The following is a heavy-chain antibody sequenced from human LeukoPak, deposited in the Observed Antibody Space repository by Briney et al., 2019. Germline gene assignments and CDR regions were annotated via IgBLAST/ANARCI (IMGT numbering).Heavy chain of an antibody. Sequence: GASVKVSCKASGYTFTSYYIHWVRQAPGQGLEWMGIINPSGGSTSYAQKFQGRVTMTRDTSTSTVYMELSSLRSEDTAVYYCARGYCSGGSCRNWFDPWGQGTLVTVSS. J-gene: IGHJ5*02. CDR1: GYTFTSYY. V-gene: IGHV1-46*01. D-gene: IGHD2-15*01. CDR3: ARGYCSGGSCRNWFDP. CDR2: INPSGGST.